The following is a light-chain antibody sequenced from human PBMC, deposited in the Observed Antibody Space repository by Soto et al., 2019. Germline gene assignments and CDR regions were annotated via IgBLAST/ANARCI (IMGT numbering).Light chain of an antibody. CDR3: QQRSHWPPIT. Sequence: EIVLTQSPATLSLSPGERATLSCKASQSISTYLAWYQQKPGQAPRLLIYDASNRATGIPARFSAGGSGTDFTLTISSLEPEDFAVYFCQQRSHWPPITFGQGTRLEIK. V-gene: IGKV3-11*01. CDR2: DAS. J-gene: IGKJ5*01. CDR1: QSISTY.